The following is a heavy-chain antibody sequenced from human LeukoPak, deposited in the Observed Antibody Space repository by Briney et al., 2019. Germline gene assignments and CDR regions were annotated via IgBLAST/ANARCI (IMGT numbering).Heavy chain of an antibody. D-gene: IGHD3-10*01. CDR3: AKDQPSVTLWFGELPFDY. CDR2: ICGSGGST. CDR1: GFTLSSYA. J-gene: IGHJ4*02. Sequence: RGGPLSLFCTPSGFTLSSYAMSCPRRAPGGGLVGVSAICGSGGSTYYADSVKGRFTISSDNSKNTLYLQMNSLRDEDTAVYYCAKDQPSVTLWFGELPFDYWGQGTLVTVSS. V-gene: IGHV3-23*01.